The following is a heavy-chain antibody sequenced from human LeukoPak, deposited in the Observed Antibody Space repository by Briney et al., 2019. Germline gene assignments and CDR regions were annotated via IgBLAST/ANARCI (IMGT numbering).Heavy chain of an antibody. CDR2: IWYDGSNK. CDR1: GFTFSTYG. CDR3: AKSKLLWFGELLSE. D-gene: IGHD3-10*01. V-gene: IGHV3-33*06. Sequence: GGSLRLSCAVSGFTFSTYGMHWVRQAPGKGLEWVAVIWYDGSNKFQRDSVKGRFTISRDNSKNTLYLQMDSLRDEDTAVYYCAKSKLLWFGELLSEWGQGTLVIVSS. J-gene: IGHJ4*02.